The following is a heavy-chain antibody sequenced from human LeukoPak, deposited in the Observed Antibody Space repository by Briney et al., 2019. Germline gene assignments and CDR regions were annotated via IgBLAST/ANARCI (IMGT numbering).Heavy chain of an antibody. CDR2: MNPNSGNT. V-gene: IGHV1-8*02. Sequence: ASVKVSCKTSGGTLRTHIFSWVRQATGQGLEWMGWMNPNSGNTGYAQKFQGRVTMTRNTSISTAYMELSSLRSEDTAVYYCARELSSSWYYYYGMDVWGQGTTVTVSS. CDR1: GGTLRTHI. D-gene: IGHD6-13*01. J-gene: IGHJ6*02. CDR3: ARELSSSWYYYYGMDV.